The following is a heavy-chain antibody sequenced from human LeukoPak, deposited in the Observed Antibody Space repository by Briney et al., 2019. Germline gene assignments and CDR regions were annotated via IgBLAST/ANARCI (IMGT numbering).Heavy chain of an antibody. CDR2: INSDGSST. D-gene: IGHD6-19*01. V-gene: IGHV3-74*01. Sequence: GGSLRLSCAASGFTFSSYWMHWVRQAPGKGLVWVSRINSDGSSTSYADSVKGRFTISRDNAKNTLYLQMNSLRAEDTAVYYCAKDPTRDSSGWYEGFDYWGQGTLVTVSS. CDR3: AKDPTRDSSGWYEGFDY. CDR1: GFTFSSYW. J-gene: IGHJ4*02.